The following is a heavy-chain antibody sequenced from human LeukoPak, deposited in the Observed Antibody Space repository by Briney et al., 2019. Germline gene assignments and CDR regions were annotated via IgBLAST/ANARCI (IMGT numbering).Heavy chain of an antibody. V-gene: IGHV3-21*01. J-gene: IGHJ6*03. Sequence: GGSLRLSCAASGFTFSSYSMNWVRQAPGKGLEWVSSISSSSSYIYYADSVKGRFTISRDNAKNSLYLQMNSLRAEDTAVYYCARVRDFWSGYQWYYYMDVWGKGTTVTASS. CDR3: ARVRDFWSGYQWYYYMDV. D-gene: IGHD3-3*01. CDR2: ISSSSSYI. CDR1: GFTFSSYS.